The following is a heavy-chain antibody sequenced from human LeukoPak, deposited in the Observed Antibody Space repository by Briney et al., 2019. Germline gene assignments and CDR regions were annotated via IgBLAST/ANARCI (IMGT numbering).Heavy chain of an antibody. CDR1: GYTFTDYY. CDR2: INPISGGT. Sequence: ASVKVSCKTSGYTFTDYYMHWVRQAPEQRFEWMGWINPISGGTNYAQKFQGRVTMTEDTSTDTAYMELSSLRSEDTAVYYCATVGGYSGYDLGWGQGTLVTVSS. CDR3: ATVGGYSGYDLG. D-gene: IGHD5-12*01. V-gene: IGHV1-2*02. J-gene: IGHJ4*02.